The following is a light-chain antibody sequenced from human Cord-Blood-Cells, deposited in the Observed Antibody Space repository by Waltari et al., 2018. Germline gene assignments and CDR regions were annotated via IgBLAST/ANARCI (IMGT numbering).Light chain of an antibody. CDR1: QSVSSY. J-gene: IGKJ2*01. CDR2: DAS. Sequence: EIVLPQSPATLSLSPGERATLSCRASQSVSSYLAWYQQKPGQAPRLLIYDASNQATGIPARFSGSGSGTDFTLTISSLEPEDFAVYYCQQRSNWPTFGQGTKLEIK. V-gene: IGKV3-11*01. CDR3: QQRSNWPT.